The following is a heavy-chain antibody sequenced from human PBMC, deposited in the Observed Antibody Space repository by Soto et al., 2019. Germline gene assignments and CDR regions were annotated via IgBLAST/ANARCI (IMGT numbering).Heavy chain of an antibody. CDR3: ARDLLAGDF. CDR1: GYTFTNYY. J-gene: IGHJ4*02. D-gene: IGHD3-10*01. V-gene: IGHV1-46*01. CDR2: INPMSGST. Sequence: GASVKVSCXASGYTFTNYYIHWVRQAPGQGLEWMAIINPMSGSTNYAQNFQGRVTLTMDTSTTTVYMDLSSLRFEDTAVYFCARDLLAGDFWGQGTLVTVSS.